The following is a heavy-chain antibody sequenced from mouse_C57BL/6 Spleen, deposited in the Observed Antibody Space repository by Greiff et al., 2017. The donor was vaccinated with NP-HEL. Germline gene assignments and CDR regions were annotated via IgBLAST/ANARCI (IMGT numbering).Heavy chain of an antibody. V-gene: IGHV1-15*01. Sequence: LVESGAELVRPGASVTLSCKASGYTFTDYEMHWVKQTPVHGLEWIGAIDPETGGTAYNQKFKGKAILTADKSSSTAYMELRSLTSEDSAVYYCTRWRLRRDYYAMDYWGQGTSVTVSS. CDR1: GYTFTDYE. CDR2: IDPETGGT. J-gene: IGHJ4*01. D-gene: IGHD2-4*01. CDR3: TRWRLRRDYYAMDY.